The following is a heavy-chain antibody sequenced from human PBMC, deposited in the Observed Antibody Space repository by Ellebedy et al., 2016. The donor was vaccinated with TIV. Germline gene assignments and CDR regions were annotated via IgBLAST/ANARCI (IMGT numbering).Heavy chain of an antibody. D-gene: IGHD1-1*01. CDR1: GGSISSGGYY. CDR3: ARAPLVWNAFDI. Sequence: SETLSLTXTVSGGSISSGGYYWSWIRQHPGKGLEWIGYIYYSGSTYYNPSLKSRVTISVDTSKNQFSLKLSSVTAADTAVYYCARAPLVWNAFDIWGQGTLVTVSS. J-gene: IGHJ3*02. CDR2: IYYSGST. V-gene: IGHV4-31*03.